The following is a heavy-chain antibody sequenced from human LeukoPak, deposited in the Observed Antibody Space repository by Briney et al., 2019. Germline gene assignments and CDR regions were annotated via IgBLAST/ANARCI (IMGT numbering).Heavy chain of an antibody. J-gene: IGHJ4*02. CDR1: GYTLTELS. D-gene: IGHD6-19*01. V-gene: IGHV1-24*01. Sequence: APVKVSCKVSGYTLTELSMHWVRQAPGKGLEWMGGFDPEDGETIYAQKFQGRVTMTEDTSTDTAYMELSSLRSEDTAVYYCATRYRSGWYYFDYWGQGTLVTVSS. CDR3: ATRYRSGWYYFDY. CDR2: FDPEDGET.